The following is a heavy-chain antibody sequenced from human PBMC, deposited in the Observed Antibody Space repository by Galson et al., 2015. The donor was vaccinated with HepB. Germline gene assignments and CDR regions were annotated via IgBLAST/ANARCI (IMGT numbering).Heavy chain of an antibody. CDR3: AREYIGGSETDAFDI. CDR2: INTDESSR. Sequence: SLRLSCAASGFTFSSHWMHWVRQAPGKGLMWVSRINTDESSRTYADSVKGRFTISRDNAKDTLFLQMNSLRAEDTSVYYCAREYIGGSETDAFDIWGQGTMVTVSS. V-gene: IGHV3-74*03. J-gene: IGHJ3*02. D-gene: IGHD6-19*01. CDR1: GFTFSSHW.